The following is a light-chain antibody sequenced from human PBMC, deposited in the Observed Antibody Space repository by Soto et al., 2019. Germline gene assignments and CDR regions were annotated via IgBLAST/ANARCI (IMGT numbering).Light chain of an antibody. CDR3: CSYTSSGSYV. J-gene: IGLJ1*01. Sequence: QSVLTQPASVSGSPGQSITISCTGTSSDVGDYNYVSWYQQHPGKAPKLMIYDVSYRPSGVSNRFSGSKSGITASLTISGLQAEDEADYYCCSYTSSGSYVFGSGTKLTVL. V-gene: IGLV2-14*01. CDR1: SSDVGDYNY. CDR2: DVS.